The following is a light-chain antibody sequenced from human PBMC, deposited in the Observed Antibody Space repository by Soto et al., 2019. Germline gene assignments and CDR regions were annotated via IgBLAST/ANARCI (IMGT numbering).Light chain of an antibody. CDR2: DAS. V-gene: IGKV3D-20*01. CDR3: QQYGSSPIT. CDR1: ADVSSSY. J-gene: IGKJ5*01. Sequence: DILMTQSPYSLAVSLGERATLSCGASADVSSSYVAWYQQKSGLAPRLLIHDASSRATGIPDRFSGSKSGTDFTLTIRRLEPEDAGVYYCQQYGSSPITFGQGTRLEIK.